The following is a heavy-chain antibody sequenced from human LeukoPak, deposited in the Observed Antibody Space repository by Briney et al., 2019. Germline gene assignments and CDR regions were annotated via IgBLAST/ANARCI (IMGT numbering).Heavy chain of an antibody. CDR3: ARGLYDFWSGYYRAPFDY. V-gene: IGHV4-34*01. CDR1: GGSFRGYY. CDR2: INHSGST. D-gene: IGHD3-3*01. Sequence: NPSETLSLTCAVYGGSFRGYYWSWIRQPPGKGLEWIGEINHSGSTNYNPSLKSRVTISVDTSKNQFSLKLSSVTAADTAVYYCARGLYDFWSGYYRAPFDYWGQGTLVTVSS. J-gene: IGHJ4*02.